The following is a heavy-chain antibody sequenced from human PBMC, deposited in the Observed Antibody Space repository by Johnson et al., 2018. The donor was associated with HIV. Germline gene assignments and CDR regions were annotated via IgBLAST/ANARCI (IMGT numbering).Heavy chain of an antibody. CDR1: GFTFSSYG. CDR2: IRNDGSKK. Sequence: QEQLVESGGGVVQPGGSLRLSCAASGFTFSSYGMHWVRQAPGKGLEWVAFIRNDGSKKYYADSVKGRFTISRDNAKNTLYLQMSSLRVEDTAVYYCARESGHFGVSAFDMWGQGTMVTVSS. D-gene: IGHD3-10*01. V-gene: IGHV3-30*02. CDR3: ARESGHFGVSAFDM. J-gene: IGHJ3*02.